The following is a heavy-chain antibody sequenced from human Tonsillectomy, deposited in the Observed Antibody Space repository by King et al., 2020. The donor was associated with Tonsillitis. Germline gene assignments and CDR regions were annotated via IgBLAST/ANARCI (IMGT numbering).Heavy chain of an antibody. D-gene: IGHD4-23*01. Sequence: QLVQSGAEVKKPGESLKISCKGSGYSFTSYWIGWVRQMPGKGLEWMGIIYPGDSDTRYRPSFQGQVTISADKSISTAYLQWRSLKASDTAMYYCARRSDYGGNSPYYFDYWGQGTLVTVSS. J-gene: IGHJ4*02. V-gene: IGHV5-51*01. CDR1: GYSFTSYW. CDR3: ARRSDYGGNSPYYFDY. CDR2: IYPGDSDT.